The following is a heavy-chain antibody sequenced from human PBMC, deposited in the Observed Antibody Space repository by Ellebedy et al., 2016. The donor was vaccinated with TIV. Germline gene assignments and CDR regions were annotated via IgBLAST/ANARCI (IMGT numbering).Heavy chain of an antibody. CDR3: AGYSGYLDY. J-gene: IGHJ4*02. V-gene: IGHV4-39*01. CDR1: GGSITSGSYY. Sequence: SETLSLXXNVPGGSITSGSYYWGWIRQPPGKGLEWIGIIYSSGSLYYNPSLRSRVTVSVDTSKNQFSLRLTSMTAADTAVYYCAGYSGYLDYWGQGTLVTVSS. D-gene: IGHD3-22*01. CDR2: IYSSGSL.